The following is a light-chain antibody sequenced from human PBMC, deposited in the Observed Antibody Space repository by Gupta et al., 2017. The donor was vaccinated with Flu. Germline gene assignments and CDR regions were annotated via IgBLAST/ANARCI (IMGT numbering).Light chain of an antibody. Sequence: PASLSLSPGERATLSCRASQSVSSYLAWYQQKPGQAPRLLIYAASNMATGIPARFSGSGSGTDFTLTISSLEPEDFAAYYCQQHSNCPLTFGRGTKVDIK. V-gene: IGKV3-11*01. J-gene: IGKJ3*01. CDR3: QQHSNCPLT. CDR2: AAS. CDR1: QSVSSY.